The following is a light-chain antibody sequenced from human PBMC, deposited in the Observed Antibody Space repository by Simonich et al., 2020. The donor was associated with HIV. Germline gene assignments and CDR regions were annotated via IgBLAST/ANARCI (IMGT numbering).Light chain of an antibody. Sequence: EIQMTQSPSTLSASVGDRVTITCRASESISNWLAWYQQKPGKSPNLLIYKASSLESGVPLRFSGSGSGTEFTLTISSLQPDDFATYYCQQYNNYFPTFGQGTKVEIK. J-gene: IGKJ1*01. CDR2: KAS. CDR1: ESISNW. CDR3: QQYNNYFPT. V-gene: IGKV1-5*03.